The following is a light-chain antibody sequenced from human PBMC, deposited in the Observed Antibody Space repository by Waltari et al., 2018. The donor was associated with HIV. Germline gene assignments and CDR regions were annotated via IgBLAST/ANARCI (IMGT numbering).Light chain of an antibody. V-gene: IGLV1-44*01. CDR1: SSNIGKNT. J-gene: IGLJ1*01. CDR2: SNS. CDR3: AAWDDSLKGYV. Sequence: QSVLTQPPSASGTPGQRVTISCSGSSSNIGKNTVNWYQQLPGTAPKLVIYSNSQRPSGVPDRFSGSKPGTSASLAISGLQSEDEADYYCAAWDDSLKGYVFGPGTEVSVL.